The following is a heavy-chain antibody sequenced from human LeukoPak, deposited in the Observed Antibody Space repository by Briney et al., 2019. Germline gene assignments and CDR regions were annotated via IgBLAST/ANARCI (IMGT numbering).Heavy chain of an antibody. D-gene: IGHD6-19*01. CDR3: ARDFPPSHYSSGWYWSRTGRRRDYYFDY. CDR2: ISSSSSYI. CDR1: GFSFTFYS. Sequence: GGSLRLSCAASGFSFTFYSMNWVRQAPGKGLEWVSSISSSSSYIYYADSVKGRFTISRDNAKNSLYLQMNSLRAEDTAVYYCARDFPPSHYSSGWYWSRTGRRRDYYFDYWGQGTLVTVSS. V-gene: IGHV3-21*01. J-gene: IGHJ4*02.